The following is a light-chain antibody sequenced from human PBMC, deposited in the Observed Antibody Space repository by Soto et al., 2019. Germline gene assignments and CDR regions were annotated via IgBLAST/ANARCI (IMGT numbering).Light chain of an antibody. V-gene: IGKV3-20*01. CDR3: QQYGSSPPFT. CDR2: GAS. CDR1: QSIRSNH. Sequence: DIVLTQSPGTLSLSPGERATLPCRASQSIRSNHLAWYQQKPGQAPRLLIYGASSRATGIPDRFSGSGSWTDYTLTISRLEPDDFAVYYCQQYGSSPPFTFGPGTKVDIK. J-gene: IGKJ3*01.